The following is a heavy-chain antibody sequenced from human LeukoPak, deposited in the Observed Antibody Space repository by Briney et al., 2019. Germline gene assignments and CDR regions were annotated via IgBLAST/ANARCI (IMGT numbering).Heavy chain of an antibody. V-gene: IGHV4-4*07. CDR1: GGSISSYY. D-gene: IGHD3-3*01. J-gene: IGHJ4*02. CDR3: AREVRVSPQGRFLEWLLSPNFDY. Sequence: PSETPSLTCTVSGGSISSYYWSWIRQPAGKGLEWIGRIYTSGSTNYNLSLKSRVTMSVDTSKNQFSLKLSSVTAADTAVYYCAREVRVSPQGRFLEWLLSPNFDYWGQGTLVTVSS. CDR2: IYTSGST.